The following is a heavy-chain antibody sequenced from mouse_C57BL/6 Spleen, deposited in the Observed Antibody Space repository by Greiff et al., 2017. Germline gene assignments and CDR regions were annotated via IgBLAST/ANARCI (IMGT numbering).Heavy chain of an antibody. D-gene: IGHD4-1*01. CDR2: ISDGGSYT. CDR1: GFTFSSYA. J-gene: IGHJ3*01. Sequence: EVKVVESGGGLVKPGGSLKLSCAASGFTFSSYAMSWVRQTPEKRLEWVATISDGGSYTYYPDNVKGRFTISRDNAKNNLYLQMSHLKSEDTAMYYCARGGTGTPWFAYWGQGTLVTVAA. CDR3: ARGGTGTPWFAY. V-gene: IGHV5-4*03.